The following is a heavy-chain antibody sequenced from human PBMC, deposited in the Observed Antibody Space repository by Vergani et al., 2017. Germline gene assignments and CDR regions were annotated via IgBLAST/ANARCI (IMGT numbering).Heavy chain of an antibody. CDR1: GGSISSSSYY. J-gene: IGHJ4*02. CDR2: IYYSGST. CDR3: ARVDDMLTGYTFDY. D-gene: IGHD3-9*01. V-gene: IGHV4-39*07. Sequence: QLQLQESGPGLVKPSETLSLTCTVSGGSISSSSYYWGWIRQPPGKGLEWIGSIYYSGSTNYNPSRKSRVTISVDTSKKQFSLKLSSVTPADTAVYYCARVDDMLTGYTFDYWGRGTLVTVSS.